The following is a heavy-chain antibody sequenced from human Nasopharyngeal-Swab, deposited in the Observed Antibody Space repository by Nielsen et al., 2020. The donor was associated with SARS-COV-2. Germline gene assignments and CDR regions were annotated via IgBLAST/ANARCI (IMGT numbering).Heavy chain of an antibody. J-gene: IGHJ6*01. CDR3: ARSGTTKYGLDV. V-gene: IGHV4-4*07. Sequence: SDTLSLTCSVSGGSISGYFLSWIRQPAGEGLAWIGRVYTSGSTNYHPSLKSRVTISIDMSKNQFSLELRSVTAADTAFYYCARSGTTKYGLDVWGQGTTVIVSS. CDR2: VYTSGST. CDR1: GGSISGYF. D-gene: IGHD1-1*01.